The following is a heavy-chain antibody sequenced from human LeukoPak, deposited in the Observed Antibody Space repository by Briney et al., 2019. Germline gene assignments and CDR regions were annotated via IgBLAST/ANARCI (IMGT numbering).Heavy chain of an antibody. CDR3: ASDRKSYYDFWSGYLRNDS. CDR2: ISAYNGNT. J-gene: IGHJ4*02. CDR1: GYTFTSYG. D-gene: IGHD3-3*01. Sequence: ASVKVSCKASGYTFTSYGISWVGQAPGQGLEWMGWISAYNGNTNYAQKLQGRVTMTTDTSTSTAYMELRSLRSDDAAVYYCASDRKSYYDFWSGYLRNDSWGQGTLVTVSS. V-gene: IGHV1-18*01.